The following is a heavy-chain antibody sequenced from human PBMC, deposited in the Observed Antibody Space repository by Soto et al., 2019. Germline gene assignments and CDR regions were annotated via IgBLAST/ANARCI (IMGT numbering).Heavy chain of an antibody. D-gene: IGHD6-19*01. Sequence: GSVKGSCKASGGTFSSYAISWVRQAPGQGLEWMGWISAYNGNTNYAQKLQGRVTMTTDTSTSTAYMELRSLRSDDTAVYYCARAGLTKRSGCFDYWGQGTLVTVSS. J-gene: IGHJ4*02. CDR3: ARAGLTKRSGCFDY. CDR2: ISAYNGNT. CDR1: GGTFSSYA. V-gene: IGHV1-18*01.